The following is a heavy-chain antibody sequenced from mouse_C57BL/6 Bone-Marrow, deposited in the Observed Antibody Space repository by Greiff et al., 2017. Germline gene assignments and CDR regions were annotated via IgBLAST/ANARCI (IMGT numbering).Heavy chain of an antibody. CDR2: IYPGDGDT. Sequence: QVQLKESGPELVKPGASVKISCKASGYAFSSSWMNWVKQRPGKGLEWIGRIYPGDGDTNYNGKFKGKATLTADKSTSTAYMQLSSLTSENSAVYFCARFYYGSQYYFDYWGQGTTLTVSS. CDR1: GYAFSSSW. J-gene: IGHJ2*01. D-gene: IGHD2-1*01. CDR3: ARFYYGSQYYFDY. V-gene: IGHV1-82*01.